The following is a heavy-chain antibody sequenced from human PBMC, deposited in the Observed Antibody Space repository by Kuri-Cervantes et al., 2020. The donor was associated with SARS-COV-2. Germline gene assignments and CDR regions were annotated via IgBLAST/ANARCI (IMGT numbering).Heavy chain of an antibody. CDR1: GFTFSDYY. CDR2: VSSSGSTI. J-gene: IGHJ6*03. D-gene: IGHD6-13*01. Sequence: GESLKISCAASGFTFSDYYMSWIRQAPGKGLEWVSYVSSSGSTIYYADSVKGRFTISRDNAKNSLYLQMNSLRAEDTAVYYCASSPLEPSSSSEYYYYYMDVWGKGTTVTVSS. CDR3: ASSPLEPSSSSEYYYYYMDV. V-gene: IGHV3-11*04.